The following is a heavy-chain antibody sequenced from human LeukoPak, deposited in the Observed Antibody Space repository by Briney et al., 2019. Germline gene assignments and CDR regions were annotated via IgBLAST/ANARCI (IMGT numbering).Heavy chain of an antibody. Sequence: GGSLRLSCEASGFTFSSYAMHWVRQAPGKGLEWVAVISYDGGNKYYADSVKGRFTISRDNSKNTLYLQMNSLRAEDTAVYYCARIRITMVRGVMPDDYWGQGTLVTVSS. CDR2: ISYDGGNK. V-gene: IGHV3-30-3*01. CDR1: GFTFSSYA. D-gene: IGHD3-10*01. J-gene: IGHJ4*02. CDR3: ARIRITMVRGVMPDDY.